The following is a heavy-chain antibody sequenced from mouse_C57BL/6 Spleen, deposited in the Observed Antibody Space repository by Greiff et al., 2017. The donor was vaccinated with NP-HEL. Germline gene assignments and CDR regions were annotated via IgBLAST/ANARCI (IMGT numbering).Heavy chain of an antibody. CDR3: ARGFYGSTYGRYFDV. CDR2: IYPRSGNT. Sequence: QVHVKQSGAELARPGASVKLSCKASGYTFTSYGISWVKQRTGQGLEWIGEIYPRSGNTYYNEKFKGKATLTADKSSSTAYMELRSLTSEDSAVYFCARGFYGSTYGRYFDVWGTGTTVTVSS. V-gene: IGHV1-81*01. J-gene: IGHJ1*03. D-gene: IGHD1-1*01. CDR1: GYTFTSYG.